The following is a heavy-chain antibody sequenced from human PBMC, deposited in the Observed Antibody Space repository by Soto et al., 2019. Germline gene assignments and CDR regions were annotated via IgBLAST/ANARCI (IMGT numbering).Heavy chain of an antibody. Sequence: GGSLRLSCAASGFTFSSYGMHWVRQAPGKGLEWVAVISYDGSNKYYADSVKGRFTISRDNSKNTLYLQMNSLRAEDTAVYYCAKDPETDWSGTPYFDYWGQGTLVTVSS. D-gene: IGHD3-3*01. CDR1: GFTFSSYG. V-gene: IGHV3-30*18. CDR2: ISYDGSNK. J-gene: IGHJ4*02. CDR3: AKDPETDWSGTPYFDY.